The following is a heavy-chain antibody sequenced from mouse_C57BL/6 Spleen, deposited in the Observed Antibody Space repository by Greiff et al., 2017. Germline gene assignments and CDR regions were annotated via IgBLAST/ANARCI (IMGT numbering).Heavy chain of an antibody. CDR1: GYTFTSYW. CDR3: ARGDYGYYLGFDY. Sequence: QVQLKQPGAELVMPGTSVKLSCKASGYTFTSYWMHWVKQRPGQGLEWIGVIDPSDSYTNYNQKFKGKATLTVDTSSSTAYMRLSSLTSEDSAVYYSARGDYGYYLGFDYWGQGTTLTVAS. D-gene: IGHD2-1*01. CDR2: IDPSDSYT. J-gene: IGHJ2*01. V-gene: IGHV1-59*01.